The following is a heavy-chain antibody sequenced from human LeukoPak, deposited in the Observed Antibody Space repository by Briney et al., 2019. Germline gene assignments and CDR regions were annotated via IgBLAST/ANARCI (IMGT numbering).Heavy chain of an antibody. CDR3: ARDRGTYYYGSGTHLFDY. D-gene: IGHD3-10*01. J-gene: IGHJ4*02. CDR2: IKQDGSEK. Sequence: GGSLRLSCEASGFTSISYWMSWVRQAPGKGLEWVANIKQDGSEKYYVDSVKGRFTISRDNAKNSLYLQMNSLRAEDTAVYYCARDRGTYYYGSGTHLFDYWGQGTLVTVSS. V-gene: IGHV3-7*01. CDR1: GFTSISYW.